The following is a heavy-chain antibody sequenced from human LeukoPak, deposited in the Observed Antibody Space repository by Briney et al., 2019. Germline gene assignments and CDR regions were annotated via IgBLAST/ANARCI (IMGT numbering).Heavy chain of an antibody. CDR2: ISSSSSYI. V-gene: IGHV3-21*01. CDR3: ARGAGRGTHYYYYGMDV. D-gene: IGHD1-14*01. Sequence: GGSLRLSCAASGFTFSSYSMNWVRQAPGKGVEGVSSISSSSSYIDYADSVKGRFTISRDNAKNSLYLQMNSLRAEDTAVYYCARGAGRGTHYYYYGMDVWGQGTTVTVSS. CDR1: GFTFSSYS. J-gene: IGHJ6*02.